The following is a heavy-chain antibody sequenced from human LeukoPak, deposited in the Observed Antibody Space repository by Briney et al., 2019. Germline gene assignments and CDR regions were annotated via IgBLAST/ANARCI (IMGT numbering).Heavy chain of an antibody. D-gene: IGHD3-10*01. CDR3: ARNQNYYVSGSYVY. CDR1: GFIFSNYW. Sequence: GGSLRLSCAASGFIFSNYWTTWVRQAPGKGLEWVANIKQDGSEKYYVDSVKGRFTISRDNAKNPLYLQMNSLRAEDTAVYYCARNQNYYVSGSYVYWGQGTLVTVSS. V-gene: IGHV3-7*04. J-gene: IGHJ4*02. CDR2: IKQDGSEK.